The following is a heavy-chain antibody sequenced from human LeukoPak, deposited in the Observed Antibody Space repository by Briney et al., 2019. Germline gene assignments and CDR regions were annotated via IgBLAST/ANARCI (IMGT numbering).Heavy chain of an antibody. V-gene: IGHV1-69-2*01. Sequence: ATVKISCKVSEYTFTDYYMHWVQQAPGKGLEWMGLVDPEDGETIYAEKFQGRVTITADTSTDTAYMELSSLRSEDTAVYYCATLELERRSDIDYWGQGTLVTVSS. CDR1: EYTFTDYY. J-gene: IGHJ4*01. D-gene: IGHD1-1*01. CDR2: VDPEDGET. CDR3: ATLELERRSDIDY.